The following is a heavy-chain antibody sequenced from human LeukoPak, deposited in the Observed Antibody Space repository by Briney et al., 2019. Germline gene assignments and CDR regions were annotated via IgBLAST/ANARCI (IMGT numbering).Heavy chain of an antibody. CDR1: GFTFSNYW. CDR3: ARDPYSSSWSYGMDV. D-gene: IGHD6-13*01. Sequence: PGGSLRLSCTASGFTFSNYWMSWVRQTPEKGLEWVANIKQDGSETVYLDSVKGRFTISRDNAQTSLYLQMSSLRAEDTAVYYCARDPYSSSWSYGMDVWGQGITVTVSS. V-gene: IGHV3-7*05. CDR2: IKQDGSET. J-gene: IGHJ6*02.